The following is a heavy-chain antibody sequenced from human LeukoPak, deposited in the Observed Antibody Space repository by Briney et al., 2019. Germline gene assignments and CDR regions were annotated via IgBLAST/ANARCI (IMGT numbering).Heavy chain of an antibody. D-gene: IGHD6-13*01. CDR1: GGSFSGYY. CDR3: ARADSSSWYRYYYGMDV. V-gene: IGHV4-34*01. J-gene: IGHJ6*02. CDR2: INHSGST. Sequence: PSETLSLTCAVYGGSFSGYYWSWIRQPPGKGLEWIGEINHSGSTNYNPSPKSRVTISVDTSKNQFSLKLSSVTAADTAVYYCARADSSSWYRYYYGMDVWGQGTTVTVSS.